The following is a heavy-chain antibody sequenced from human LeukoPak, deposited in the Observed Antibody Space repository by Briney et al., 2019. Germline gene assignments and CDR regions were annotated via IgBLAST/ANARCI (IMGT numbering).Heavy chain of an antibody. D-gene: IGHD3-3*01. V-gene: IGHV4-34*01. J-gene: IGHJ5*02. CDR2: INHSGST. CDR3: ARAARITIFGVVHRGWFDP. CDR1: GGSFSGYY. Sequence: SETLSLTCAVYGGSFSGYYWSWIRQPPGKGLEWIGEINHSGSTNYNPSLKSRVTISVDTSKNQFSLKLSSVTAADTAVYYCARAARITIFGVVHRGWFDPWGQGTLVTVSS.